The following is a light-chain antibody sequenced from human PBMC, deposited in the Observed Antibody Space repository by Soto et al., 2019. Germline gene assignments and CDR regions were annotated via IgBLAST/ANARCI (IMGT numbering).Light chain of an antibody. CDR1: QGVSSK. CDR3: QQYNNWPPIT. CDR2: SAS. Sequence: ETVMAQSPATLSVSPGERATIYFRASQGVSSKVALYQQKPGQGPRLLIHSASTRATGIPARFSGSGSGTDFTLTISSLQSEDFAVYYCQQYNNWPPITFGQGTRLE. J-gene: IGKJ5*01. V-gene: IGKV3-15*01.